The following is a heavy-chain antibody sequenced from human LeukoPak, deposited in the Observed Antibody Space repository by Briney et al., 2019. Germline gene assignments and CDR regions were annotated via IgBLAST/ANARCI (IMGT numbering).Heavy chain of an antibody. Sequence: SETLSLTCTVTGGSIRSYYWSWIRQPPGKRLDWIGYIYYSGSTNYNPSLKSRVTISVDTSKNQLSLKLSSVTAADTAVYYCARETGIRGYFDYWGQGTLVTVSS. D-gene: IGHD3-10*01. CDR1: GGSIRSYY. J-gene: IGHJ4*02. CDR2: IYYSGST. CDR3: ARETGIRGYFDY. V-gene: IGHV4-59*01.